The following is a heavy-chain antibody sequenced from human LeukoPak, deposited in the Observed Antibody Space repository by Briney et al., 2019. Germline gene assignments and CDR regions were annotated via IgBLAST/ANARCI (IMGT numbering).Heavy chain of an antibody. V-gene: IGHV4-4*07. Sequence: PSETLSLTCTVSGGSISSYYWSWIRQPAGKGLEWIGRIYTSGSTNYNPSLKSRVTMSVDTSKNQFSLKLSSVTAADTAVYYCARGSYYYDSSGYVSAAQIDYWGQGTLVTVSS. D-gene: IGHD3-22*01. CDR2: IYTSGST. CDR1: GGSISSYY. CDR3: ARGSYYYDSSGYVSAAQIDY. J-gene: IGHJ4*02.